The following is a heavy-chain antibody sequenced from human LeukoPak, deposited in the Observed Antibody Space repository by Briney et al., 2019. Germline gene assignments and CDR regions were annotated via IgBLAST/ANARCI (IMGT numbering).Heavy chain of an antibody. Sequence: GGSLRLPCAASGFTFSSYSMNWVRQAPGKGLEWVSSISSSSSYIYYADSVKGRFTISRDNAKNSLYLQMNSLRAEDTAVYYCARDAAAYYYDSSGYFDYYYMDVWGKGTTVTISS. CDR2: ISSSSSYI. V-gene: IGHV3-21*01. CDR3: ARDAAAYYYDSSGYFDYYYMDV. CDR1: GFTFSSYS. J-gene: IGHJ6*03. D-gene: IGHD3-22*01.